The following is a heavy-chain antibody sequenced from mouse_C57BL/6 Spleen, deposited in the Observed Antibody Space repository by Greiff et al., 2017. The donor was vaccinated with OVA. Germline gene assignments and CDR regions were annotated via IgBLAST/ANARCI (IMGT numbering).Heavy chain of an antibody. CDR2: ISYDGSN. Sequence: EVQLQESGPGLVKPSQSLSLTCSVTGYSITSGYYWNWIRQFPGNKLEWMGYISYDGSNNYNPSLKNRIPITRDTSKNQFFLKLNSVTTEDTATYYCANWAYWYFDVWGTGTTVTVSS. J-gene: IGHJ1*03. V-gene: IGHV3-6*01. D-gene: IGHD4-1*01. CDR1: GYSITSGYY. CDR3: ANWAYWYFDV.